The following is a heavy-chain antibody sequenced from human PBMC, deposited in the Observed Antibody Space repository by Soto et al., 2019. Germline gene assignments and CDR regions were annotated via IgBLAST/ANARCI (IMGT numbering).Heavy chain of an antibody. CDR2: IIPILGTP. D-gene: IGHD3-22*01. J-gene: IGHJ4*02. CDR3: ARERSRYNRSGYYRPDY. V-gene: IGHV1-69*10. CDR1: GDTFSSYA. Sequence: SVKVSCKASGDTFSSYAISWVRQAPGQGLEWMGGIIPILGTPNYAQKFQGRVTITADKSTSTAYMELSSLRSEDTAVYYCARERSRYNRSGYYRPDYWGQGTLVTVSS.